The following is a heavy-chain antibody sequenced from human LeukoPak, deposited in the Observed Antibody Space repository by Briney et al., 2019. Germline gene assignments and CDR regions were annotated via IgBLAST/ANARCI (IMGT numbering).Heavy chain of an antibody. CDR1: GGSISSYY. CDR3: ARMRSPHWFDP. V-gene: IGHV4-39*07. Sequence: PSETLSLTCTVSGGSISSYYWGWIRQPPGKGLEWIGSIYYSGSTYYNPSLKSRVTISVDTSKNQFSLKLSSVTAADTAVYYCARMRSPHWFDPWGQGTLVTVSS. CDR2: IYYSGST. J-gene: IGHJ5*02.